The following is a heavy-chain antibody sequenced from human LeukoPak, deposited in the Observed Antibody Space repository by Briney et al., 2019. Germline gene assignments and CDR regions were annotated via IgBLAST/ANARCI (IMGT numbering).Heavy chain of an antibody. D-gene: IGHD1-7*01. CDR2: IWYDGSNK. CDR3: ARAENPPLELPDY. J-gene: IGHJ4*02. V-gene: IGHV3-33*01. CDR1: GFTFSSYG. Sequence: PGGSLRLSCAASGFTFSSYGMHWVRQAPGKGLEWVAVIWYDGSNKYYADSVKGRFTISRDNSKNTLYLQMNSLRAEDTAVYYCARAENPPLELPDYWGRGTLVTVSS.